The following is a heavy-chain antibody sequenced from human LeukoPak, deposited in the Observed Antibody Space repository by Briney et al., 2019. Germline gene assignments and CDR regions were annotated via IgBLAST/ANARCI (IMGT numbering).Heavy chain of an antibody. V-gene: IGHV4-61*01. D-gene: IGHD3-3*01. Sequence: SETLSLTCTVSGGSVSSGSYYWSWIRQPPGKGLEWIGYIYYSGSTNYNPSLKSRVTISVDTSKNQFSLKLSSVTAADTAVYYCARAQSHYDFWSGYYIFDYWGQGTLVTVSS. J-gene: IGHJ4*02. CDR2: IYYSGST. CDR1: GGSVSSGSYY. CDR3: ARAQSHYDFWSGYYIFDY.